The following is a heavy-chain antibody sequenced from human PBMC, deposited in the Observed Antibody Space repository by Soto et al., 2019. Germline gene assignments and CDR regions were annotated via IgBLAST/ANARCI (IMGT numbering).Heavy chain of an antibody. CDR2: ISGSSFST. Sequence: GGSLRLSCAASGFIFGSYTMNWVRQAPGKGLEWVSCISGSSFSTYYADSVKGWFTVSRDNSKNTLYLQMNSLRAEDTAVFYCAKERSSGWSLDYWGQGTLVTVSS. CDR1: GFIFGSYT. J-gene: IGHJ4*02. V-gene: IGHV3-23*01. CDR3: AKERSSGWSLDY. D-gene: IGHD6-19*01.